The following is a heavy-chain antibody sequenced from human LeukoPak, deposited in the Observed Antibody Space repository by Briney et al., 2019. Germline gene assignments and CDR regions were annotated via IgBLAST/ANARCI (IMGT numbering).Heavy chain of an antibody. Sequence: ASVKVSCKVSGYTLTELSMHWVRQAPGKGLEWMGGFDPEDGETIYAQKFQGRVTMTEDTSTDTAYMELSSLRSEDTAVYYCATASTGDYPGWYFDLWGRGTLVTVSS. D-gene: IGHD4-17*01. CDR1: GYTLTELS. CDR3: ATASTGDYPGWYFDL. CDR2: FDPEDGET. V-gene: IGHV1-24*01. J-gene: IGHJ2*01.